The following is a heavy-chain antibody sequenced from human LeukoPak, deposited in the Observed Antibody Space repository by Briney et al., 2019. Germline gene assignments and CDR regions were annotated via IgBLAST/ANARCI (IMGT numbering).Heavy chain of an antibody. CDR1: GGTFSSYA. CDR3: AFYYDSSGYYLIPHSDY. V-gene: IGHV1-69*13. J-gene: IGHJ4*02. Sequence: SVKVSCKASGGTFSSYAISWVRQAPGQGLEWMGGIIPIFGTANYAQKFQGRVTIIADESTSTAYMELSSLRSEDTAVYYCAFYYDSSGYYLIPHSDYWGRGTLVTVSS. CDR2: IIPIFGTA. D-gene: IGHD3-22*01.